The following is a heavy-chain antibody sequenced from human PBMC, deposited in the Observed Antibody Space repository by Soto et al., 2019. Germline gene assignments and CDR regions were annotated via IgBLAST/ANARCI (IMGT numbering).Heavy chain of an antibody. Sequence: LSLTCAVSGGSISSGGYSWSWIRQPPGKGLEWIGYIYHSGSTYYNPSLKSRVTISVDRSKNQFSLKLSSVTAADTAVYYCASGRARYYYDSSGYFDYWGQGTLVTVSS. CDR3: ASGRARYYYDSSGYFDY. CDR1: GGSISSGGYS. D-gene: IGHD3-22*01. J-gene: IGHJ4*02. CDR2: IYHSGST. V-gene: IGHV4-30-2*01.